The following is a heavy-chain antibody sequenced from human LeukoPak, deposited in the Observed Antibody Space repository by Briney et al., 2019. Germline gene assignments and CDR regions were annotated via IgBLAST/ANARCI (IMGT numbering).Heavy chain of an antibody. J-gene: IGHJ6*02. CDR3: AKEMDCSGGSCYFKAYYYYGMDV. CDR2: ISWNSGSI. D-gene: IGHD2-15*01. V-gene: IGHV3-9*01. CDR1: GFTFDVYA. Sequence: GGSLRLSCAASGFTFDVYAMHWVRQAPGKGLEWVSGISWNSGSIGYADSVKGRFTISRDNAKNSLYLQMNSLRTEDTALYYCAKEMDCSGGSCYFKAYYYYGMDVWGQGTTVTVSS.